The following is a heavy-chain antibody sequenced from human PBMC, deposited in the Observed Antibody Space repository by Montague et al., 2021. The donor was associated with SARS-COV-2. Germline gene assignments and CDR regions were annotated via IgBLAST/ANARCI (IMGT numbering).Heavy chain of an antibody. V-gene: IGHV4-59*01. CDR1: GGSISSYY. Sequence: SETLSLTCTVSGGSISSYYWCWIRQPPGKGMERIGFVYYSGSTNYYHSPKSRGTISVDTSKNKFSLKLSSVTAADTDVYYCARVLAGWLQFDPYFDYWGQGTLVTVSS. D-gene: IGHD5-24*01. CDR2: VYYSGST. CDR3: ARVLAGWLQFDPYFDY. J-gene: IGHJ4*02.